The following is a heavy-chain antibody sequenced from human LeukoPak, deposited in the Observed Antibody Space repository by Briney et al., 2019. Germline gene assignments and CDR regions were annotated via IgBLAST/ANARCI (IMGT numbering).Heavy chain of an antibody. CDR1: GGSISSYY. D-gene: IGHD3-22*01. Sequence: PSETLSLTCTVSGGSISSYYWSWMRQAAGKGLEWIGRIYNSGSTNYNPSLKSRVTMSVDTSKNQFSLKLSSVTAADTAVYYCARGEDYDSSGYYPHGSDYWGQGTLVTVSS. CDR2: IYNSGST. J-gene: IGHJ4*02. V-gene: IGHV4-4*07. CDR3: ARGEDYDSSGYYPHGSDY.